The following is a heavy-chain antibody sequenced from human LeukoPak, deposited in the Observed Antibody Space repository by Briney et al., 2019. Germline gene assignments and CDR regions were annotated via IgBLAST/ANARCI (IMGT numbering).Heavy chain of an antibody. J-gene: IGHJ4*02. CDR3: AKLARWFGELSPFDY. V-gene: IGHV3-30*18. Sequence: GGSLRLSCAASGFIFGDYGLHWVRQTPGKGLEWLAVISYDESNRYYAGSVKGRFTISRDNSKNTVYLQMNSLRAEDTAVYYCAKLARWFGELSPFDYWGQGTLVTVSS. CDR2: ISYDESNR. CDR1: GFIFGDYG. D-gene: IGHD3-10*01.